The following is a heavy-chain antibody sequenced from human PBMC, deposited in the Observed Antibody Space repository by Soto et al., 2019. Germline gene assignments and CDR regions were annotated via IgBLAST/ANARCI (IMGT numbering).Heavy chain of an antibody. Sequence: PGGSLRLSCAASGFTFSNYAMHWVRQAPGKGLEYVSAISSNGGNTYYANSVKGRFTISRDNSKNTLYLQMGSLGAEDMAVYYCAAGGMDVWGQGTTVTVSS. CDR1: GFTFSNYA. V-gene: IGHV3-64*01. CDR3: AAGGMDV. J-gene: IGHJ6*02. CDR2: ISSNGGNT.